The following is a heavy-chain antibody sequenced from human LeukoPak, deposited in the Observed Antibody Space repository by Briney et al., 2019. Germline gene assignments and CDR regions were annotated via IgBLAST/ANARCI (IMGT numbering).Heavy chain of an antibody. CDR2: ISSSSSTI. D-gene: IGHD5-18*01. CDR1: GFTFSSYS. CDR3: ARVWKDGGYSYDY. Sequence: GGSLRLSCAASGFTFSSYSMNWVRQAPGKGLEWVSYISSSSSTIYYADSVKGRFTISRGNAKNSLYLQMNSLRDEDTAVYYCARVWKDGGYSYDYWGQGTLVTVSS. J-gene: IGHJ4*02. V-gene: IGHV3-48*02.